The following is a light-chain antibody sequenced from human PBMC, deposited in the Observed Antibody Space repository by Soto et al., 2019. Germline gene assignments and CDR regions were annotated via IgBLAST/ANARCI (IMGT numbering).Light chain of an antibody. CDR3: CSYAGSVV. J-gene: IGLJ2*01. Sequence: QSVLTQPPSASGSPGQSVTISCTGTSSDVGRFNFVSWYQQHPGKAPRLLIYEVTKRPSGVPDRFSGSKSGNAASLTVSGLQAEEEADYFCCSYAGSVVFGGGT. V-gene: IGLV2-8*01. CDR2: EVT. CDR1: SSDVGRFNF.